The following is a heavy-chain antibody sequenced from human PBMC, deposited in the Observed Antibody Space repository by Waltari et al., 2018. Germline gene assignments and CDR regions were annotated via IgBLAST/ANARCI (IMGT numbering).Heavy chain of an antibody. Sequence: EVQLVESGGGLVKPGGSLRLSCATSGFTFSSHSMNWVRQAPGKGLEWVSSISSSSSYIYYADSVKGRFTISRDNAKNSLYLQMNSLRAEDTAVYYCASEWELFAFDIWGQGTMVTVSS. CDR1: GFTFSSHS. CDR3: ASEWELFAFDI. CDR2: ISSSSSYI. V-gene: IGHV3-21*01. J-gene: IGHJ3*02. D-gene: IGHD1-26*01.